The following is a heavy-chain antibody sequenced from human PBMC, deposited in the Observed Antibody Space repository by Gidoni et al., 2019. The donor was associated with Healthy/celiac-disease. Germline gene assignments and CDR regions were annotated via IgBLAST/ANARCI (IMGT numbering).Heavy chain of an antibody. CDR2: ISSSGSTI. J-gene: IGHJ5*02. CDR1: GFPFSSYE. CDR3: AATYYDFWSGYYT. V-gene: IGHV3-48*03. D-gene: IGHD3-3*01. Sequence: VQLVESGGVLVQPGGSLRLSCAASGFPFSSYEMNWVRQAPGKGLEWVSYISSSGSTIYYADSVKGRFTISRDNAKNSLYLQMNSLRAEDTAVYYCAATYYDFWSGYYTWGQGTLVTVSS.